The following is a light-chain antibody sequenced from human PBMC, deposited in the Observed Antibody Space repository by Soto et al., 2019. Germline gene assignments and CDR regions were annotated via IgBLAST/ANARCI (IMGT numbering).Light chain of an antibody. Sequence: DIVMTQSPDSLAMSLGERATINCKSSLSVLYSSNNQNYLAWYQQKPGQPPKLLIYWASTRESGVPDRFSGRGSGTAFNLTITTLQAEDVAIYSCQQYYSTPVTFGQGTRLEIK. CDR1: LSVLYSSNNQNY. J-gene: IGKJ5*01. V-gene: IGKV4-1*01. CDR3: QQYYSTPVT. CDR2: WAS.